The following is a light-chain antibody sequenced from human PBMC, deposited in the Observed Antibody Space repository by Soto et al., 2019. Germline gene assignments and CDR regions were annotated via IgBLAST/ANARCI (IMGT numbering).Light chain of an antibody. Sequence: EIVLTQSPGTLSLSPGERATLSCKASQTVQFNYVAWYQQKPGQAHRLLINAAYNRATGIPDRFSGSGSGMDFTLTIRSLEPEDFAVYYCKQSGDSQWTFGQGTKVDIK. J-gene: IGKJ1*01. V-gene: IGKV3-20*01. CDR1: QTVQFNY. CDR3: KQSGDSQWT. CDR2: AAY.